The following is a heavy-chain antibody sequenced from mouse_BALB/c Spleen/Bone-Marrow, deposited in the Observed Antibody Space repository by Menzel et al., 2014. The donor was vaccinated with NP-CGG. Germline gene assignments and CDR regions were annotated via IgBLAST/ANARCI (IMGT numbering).Heavy chain of an antibody. J-gene: IGHJ4*01. V-gene: IGHV1-14*01. CDR1: GYTFTTYV. D-gene: IGHD2-4*01. Sequence: VQLQQSGPELVKPGASVKMSCKASGYTFTTYVVHWVKQKPGQGLEWIGSINPYNDNTKYNEKFKGKATLTSDKSSNTAFMDLSSLTSEDSAVYYCARGMIGPYYTMDYWGQGTSV. CDR2: INPYNDNT. CDR3: ARGMIGPYYTMDY.